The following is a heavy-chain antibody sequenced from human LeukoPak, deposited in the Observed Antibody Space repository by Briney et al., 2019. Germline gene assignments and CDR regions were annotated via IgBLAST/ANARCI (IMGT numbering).Heavy chain of an antibody. CDR2: TNTDGSYS. J-gene: IGHJ4*02. D-gene: IGHD4-17*01. V-gene: IGHV3-74*01. Sequence: GGSLRLSCAASGFTFSYFWVHWFRQTPGKGLVWVSCTNTDGSYSSYADSVKGRFTISRDNVRNTLYLQMSSLRAEDSAAYYCARDFDGPRASDYWGQGISVTVSS. CDR3: ARDFDGPRASDY. CDR1: GFTFSYFW.